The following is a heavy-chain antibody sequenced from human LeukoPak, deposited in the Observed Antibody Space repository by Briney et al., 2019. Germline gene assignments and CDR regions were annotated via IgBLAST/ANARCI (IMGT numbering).Heavy chain of an antibody. CDR1: GFSFSNYA. D-gene: IGHD1/OR15-1a*01. V-gene: IGHV3-23*01. J-gene: IGHJ3*01. Sequence: GGSLRLSCAASGFSFSNYAMAWVRQGPGKGLEWVSTIRGTGSSTNYADSVEGRFTIPRDNSRNTLFLQMNSLRGEDTAVYFCAKGTLSIWPVHFDFWGQGTLVTVSS. CDR2: IRGTGSST. CDR3: AKGTLSIWPVHFDF.